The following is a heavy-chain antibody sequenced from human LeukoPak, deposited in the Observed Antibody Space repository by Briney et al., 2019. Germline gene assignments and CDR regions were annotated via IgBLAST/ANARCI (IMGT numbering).Heavy chain of an antibody. D-gene: IGHD3-10*01. CDR3: AVTRTRGDY. CDR1: GFTFSTYV. CDR2: INQDGNDK. J-gene: IGHJ4*02. V-gene: IGHV3-7*03. Sequence: GGSLRLSCSVSGFTFSTYVMHWVRQAPGKGLEWVANINQDGNDKYYVDSVKGRFTISRDNTKSSLFLQMNSLRAEDTAVYYCAVTRTRGDYWGQGTLVTVSS.